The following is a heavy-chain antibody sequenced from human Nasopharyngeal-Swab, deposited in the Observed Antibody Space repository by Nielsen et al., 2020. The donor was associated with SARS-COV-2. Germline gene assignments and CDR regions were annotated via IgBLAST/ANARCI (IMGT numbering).Heavy chain of an antibody. Sequence: GGSLRLSCAASGFTVSSNYMNWVRQAPGKRLEWVSVFYSGGSTYHADSVKGRFTISRDNSKNTLYLQMNSLRAEDTAVYYCAKKTVGTYPFDYWGQGTLVTLSS. CDR1: GFTVSSNY. CDR2: FYSGGST. CDR3: AKKTVGTYPFDY. J-gene: IGHJ4*02. D-gene: IGHD3-16*02. V-gene: IGHV3-66*01.